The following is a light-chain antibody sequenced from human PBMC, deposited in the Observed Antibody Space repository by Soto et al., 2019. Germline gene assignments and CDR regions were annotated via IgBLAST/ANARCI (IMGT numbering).Light chain of an antibody. CDR3: QYYGSSLSRAV. CDR2: GNS. CDR1: SSDIGAGYD. J-gene: IGLJ3*02. V-gene: IGLV1-40*01. Sequence: QSVLTQPPSVSGSPGQRVTISCTGTSSDIGAGYDVHWYQQLPGTAPKLLIYGNSNRPSGVPDRFSGSKSGTSASLAITGHQAEDEDDYYCQYYGSSLSRAVFGGGTKVTVL.